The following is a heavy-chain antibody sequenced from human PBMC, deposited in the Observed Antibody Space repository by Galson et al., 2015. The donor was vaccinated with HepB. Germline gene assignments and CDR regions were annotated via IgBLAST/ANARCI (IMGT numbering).Heavy chain of an antibody. CDR1: GFTFSSYA. J-gene: IGHJ4*02. Sequence: SLRLSCAASGFTFSSYAMSWVRQAPGKGLEWVSSISGTGGTIYYADSVKGRFTVSRDNSKNTLYLQMNSLRGEDTAIYYCAKADDILTGYNYFDSWGQGSLVTVSS. D-gene: IGHD3-9*01. CDR2: ISGTGGTI. CDR3: AKADDILTGYNYFDS. V-gene: IGHV3-23*01.